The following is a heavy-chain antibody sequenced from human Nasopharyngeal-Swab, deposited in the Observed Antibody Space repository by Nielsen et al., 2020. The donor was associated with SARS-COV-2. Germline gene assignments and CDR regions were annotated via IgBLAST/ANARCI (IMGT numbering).Heavy chain of an antibody. CDR2: SRNKANSYTT. V-gene: IGHV3-72*01. CDR3: ARDLSSIWTSGLGV. J-gene: IGHJ6*02. Sequence: GGSLRLSCAASGFTFSAHYMDWVRQAPGNGLEWVGRSRNKANSYTTEYAASVKGRFTISRDDSKNSLYLQMSSLRTEDTALYYCARDLSSIWTSGLGVWGQGTTVIVSS. D-gene: IGHD6-13*01. CDR1: GFTFSAHY.